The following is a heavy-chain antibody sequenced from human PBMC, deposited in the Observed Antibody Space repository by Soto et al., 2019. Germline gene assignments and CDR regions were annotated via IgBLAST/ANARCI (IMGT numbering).Heavy chain of an antibody. CDR3: ARLFEAVSISTWYYFDP. CDR1: GGYISSGDFY. D-gene: IGHD3-9*01. J-gene: IGHJ5*02. V-gene: IGHV4-31*01. Sequence: QVQLQASGPGLVKPSQTLSLTCSVSGGYISSGDFYWSWIRQYPGRGLEWIGHIYYSGNPYYNPSLKSQITISVDTSTNHFALNLTSVTAADTAVYYCARLFEAVSISTWYYFDPLGQGTLVTVSS. CDR2: IYYSGNP.